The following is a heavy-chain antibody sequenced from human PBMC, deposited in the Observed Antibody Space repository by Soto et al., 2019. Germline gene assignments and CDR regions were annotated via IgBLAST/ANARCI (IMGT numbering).Heavy chain of an antibody. D-gene: IGHD6-6*01. CDR2: IYYSGTT. CDR3: ARALAARPTGDLYYFAY. J-gene: IGHJ4*02. CDR1: GDSISNGGYY. Sequence: QVQLQESGPGLLKPSQTLSLTCTVSGDSISNGGYYWSWIRQQPGMGLGGIVYIYYSGTTYYNPSLKSRVTMSVDTSKDQCSLRLSSVTAADTAVYYCARALAARPTGDLYYFAYWGQGTLVPFSS. V-gene: IGHV4-31*03.